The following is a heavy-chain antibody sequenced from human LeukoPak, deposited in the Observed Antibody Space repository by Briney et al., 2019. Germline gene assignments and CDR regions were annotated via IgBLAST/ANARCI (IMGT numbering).Heavy chain of an antibody. CDR2: ISNDGGGT. CDR1: GFIVNNDG. Sequence: GGSLRLSCAAAGFIVNNDGLIWVRQAPGKGLQWVSAISNDGGGTTYADFVKGRFTISRDNSKNTLFLQMSSLRAEDTALYYCAKGGSGYFADLWGQGTLVTVSS. CDR3: AKGGSGYFADL. D-gene: IGHD3-22*01. V-gene: IGHV3-23*01. J-gene: IGHJ5*02.